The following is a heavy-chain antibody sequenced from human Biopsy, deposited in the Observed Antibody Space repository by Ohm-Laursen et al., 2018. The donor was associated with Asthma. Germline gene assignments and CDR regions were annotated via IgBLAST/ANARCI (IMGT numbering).Heavy chain of an antibody. J-gene: IGHJ6*02. CDR1: GYTFNSAG. CDR2: ISVYNGNT. CDR3: ARAVDYSHYYGIDV. D-gene: IGHD3-10*01. V-gene: IGHV1-18*01. Sequence: ASVKVSCKTSGYTFNSAGTTWVRQAPGQGLEWMGWISVYNGNTKVAQKLQDRVTTITDTSTSTAYMELRSLRSDDTAVYFCARAVDYSHYYGIDVWGQGTTVTVS.